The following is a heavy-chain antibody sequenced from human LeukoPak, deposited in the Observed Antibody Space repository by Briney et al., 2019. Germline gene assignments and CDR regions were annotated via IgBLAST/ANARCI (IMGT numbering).Heavy chain of an antibody. D-gene: IGHD3-3*01. J-gene: IGHJ4*02. CDR1: GFSFSTYW. Sequence: GGSLRLSCEVSGFSFSTYWMTWVRQAPGKGLEWVANIKKDGSEIYYVDSVKGRFTISRDNAKNALYLQMNSLRAEDTAVYYCARATHWSGWVYDYWGQGSLVTVSS. CDR2: IKKDGSEI. V-gene: IGHV3-7*01. CDR3: ARATHWSGWVYDY.